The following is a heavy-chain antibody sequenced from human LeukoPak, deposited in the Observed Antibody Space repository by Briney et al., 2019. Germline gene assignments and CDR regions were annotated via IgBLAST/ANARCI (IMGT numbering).Heavy chain of an antibody. Sequence: PGGSLRLSCAASGFTFSTFGMHWVRQAPGKGLEWVAVISDDGSNKYYVDSVKGRFTISRDNSKNTLYLQMDSLRAEDTAVYYCAREARIAVAGTLDYWGQGTLVTVSS. J-gene: IGHJ4*02. V-gene: IGHV3-30*03. CDR2: ISDDGSNK. CDR3: AREARIAVAGTLDY. D-gene: IGHD6-19*01. CDR1: GFTFSTFG.